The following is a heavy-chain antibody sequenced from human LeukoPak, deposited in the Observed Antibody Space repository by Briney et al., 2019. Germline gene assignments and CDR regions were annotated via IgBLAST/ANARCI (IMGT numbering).Heavy chain of an antibody. D-gene: IGHD1-26*01. J-gene: IGHJ4*02. CDR2: ISPGSGGT. Sequence: APVKVSCKASGYTFTDYYIHWVRQAPGQGLEWMGRISPGSGGTASAQKFQGRVTVTRDTSSSTAYMELSSLTSDDTAIYYCAREVARSGSYFDYWGQGTLISVSS. V-gene: IGHV1-2*06. CDR1: GYTFTDYY. CDR3: AREVARSGSYFDY.